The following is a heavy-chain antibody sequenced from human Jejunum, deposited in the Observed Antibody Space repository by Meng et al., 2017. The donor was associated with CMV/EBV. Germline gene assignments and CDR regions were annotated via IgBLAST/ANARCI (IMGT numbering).Heavy chain of an antibody. CDR2: ISSSGNT. CDR3: ARGESRGYYYFDY. CDR1: GDSINNHF. V-gene: IGHV4-4*07. Sequence: QVYLQESGPGLVRPSETLSLTCSVSGDSINNHFWSWIRQPAGKKLEWIGRISSSGNTNYTPSFKSRVIMSLDTSNNQFFLKLTSVTAADTALYYCARGESRGYYYFDYWGQGILVTVSS. D-gene: IGHD3-22*01. J-gene: IGHJ4*02.